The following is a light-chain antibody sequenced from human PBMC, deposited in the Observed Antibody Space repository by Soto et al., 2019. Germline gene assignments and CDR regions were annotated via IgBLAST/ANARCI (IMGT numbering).Light chain of an antibody. CDR3: QQYNNWPHT. CDR2: GAS. CDR1: QSVSSN. Sequence: EIVMTQSSATLSVSPGERATLSCRASQSVSSNLAWYQQKPGQAPRLLIYGASTRATCIPARFSGSGSGTEFTLTISSLQSEDFAVYYCQQYNNWPHTFGQGTKLEIK. V-gene: IGKV3-15*01. J-gene: IGKJ2*01.